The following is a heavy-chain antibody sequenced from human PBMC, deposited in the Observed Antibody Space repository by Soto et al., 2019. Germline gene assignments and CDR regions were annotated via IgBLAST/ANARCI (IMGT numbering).Heavy chain of an antibody. CDR3: AAELANWNFNYYYGMDV. V-gene: IGHV1-58*01. J-gene: IGHJ6*02. CDR1: GFTFTSSA. D-gene: IGHD1-7*01. CDR2: IVVGSGNT. Sequence: ASVKVSCKASGFTFTSSAVQWVRQARGQRLEWIGWIVVGSGNTNYAQKFQERVTITRDMSTSTAYMELSSLRSEDTAVYYCAAELANWNFNYYYGMDVWGQGTTVTVSS.